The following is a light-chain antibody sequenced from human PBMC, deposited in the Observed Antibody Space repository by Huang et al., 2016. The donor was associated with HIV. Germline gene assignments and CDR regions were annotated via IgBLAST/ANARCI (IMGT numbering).Light chain of an antibody. CDR1: QSVSSN. CDR3: QQYNNFYT. V-gene: IGKV3-15*01. Sequence: EIVMTQSPATLSVSPGERATLSCRASQSVSSNLDWYQQKPGRAPSLLIYGASTRATGVPARFSGSGSGTEFTLTISSLQSEDFAVYYCQQYNNFYTFGPGTKVDIK. CDR2: GAS. J-gene: IGKJ3*01.